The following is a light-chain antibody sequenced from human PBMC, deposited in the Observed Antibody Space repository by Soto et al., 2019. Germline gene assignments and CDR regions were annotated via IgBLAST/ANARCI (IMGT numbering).Light chain of an antibody. CDR3: QTWGTGIHV. J-gene: IGLJ2*01. Sequence: QPVLTQSPSVSASLGASVKLTCTLSSGHSSYAIAWHQQQPEKGPRYLMKLNSDGSHSKGDGIPDRFSGSSSGAERYLTISSLQSEDEAEYYCQTWGTGIHVFGGGTKVTVL. V-gene: IGLV4-69*01. CDR2: LNSDGSH. CDR1: SGHSSYA.